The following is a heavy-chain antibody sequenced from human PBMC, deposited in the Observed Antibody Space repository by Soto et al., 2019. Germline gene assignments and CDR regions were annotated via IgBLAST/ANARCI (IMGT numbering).Heavy chain of an antibody. Sequence: SLRLSCAASGFTFDDYAMHWVRQAPGKGLEWVSGISWNSGSIGYADSVKGRFTIPRDNAKNSLYLQMNSLRAEDTALYYCAHRDGYNYGGAFDIWGQGTMVTVSS. V-gene: IGHV3-9*01. J-gene: IGHJ3*02. CDR1: GFTFDDYA. CDR2: ISWNSGSI. CDR3: AHRDGYNYGGAFDI. D-gene: IGHD5-12*01.